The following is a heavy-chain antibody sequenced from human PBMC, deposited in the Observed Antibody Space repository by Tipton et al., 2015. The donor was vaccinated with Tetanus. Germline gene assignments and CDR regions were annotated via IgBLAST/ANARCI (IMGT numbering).Heavy chain of an antibody. D-gene: IGHD2-21*02. V-gene: IGHV3-30-3*01. CDR2: TSFDGSKR. CDR1: EFTFSSYA. Sequence: RSLRLSCAASEFTFSSYAMHWVRQAPGKGLEWVAYTSFDGSKRDYADSVKGRFSISRDNSKNTLYLQMDRLRPEDTAVYYCAREWWRRLGGAFDIWGLGTKVTVSS. J-gene: IGHJ3*02. CDR3: AREWWRRLGGAFDI.